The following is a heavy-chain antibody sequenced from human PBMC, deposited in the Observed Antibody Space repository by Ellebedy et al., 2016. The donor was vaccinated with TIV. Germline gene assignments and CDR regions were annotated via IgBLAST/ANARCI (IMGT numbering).Heavy chain of an antibody. D-gene: IGHD2-8*01. CDR3: ARTPRIVGYCIEGACYLDR. V-gene: IGHV4-39*01. Sequence: MPSETLSLTCTVSGGPIRDSGSYWDWIRQAPGKGLEWIGTMTYGGSTYYNPSLKSRVSMSVDLSKNQFYLNLTSVTAADTAVYYCARTPRIVGYCIEGACYLDRWGLGTLVTVSS. J-gene: IGHJ4*02. CDR1: GGPIRDSGSY. CDR2: MTYGGST.